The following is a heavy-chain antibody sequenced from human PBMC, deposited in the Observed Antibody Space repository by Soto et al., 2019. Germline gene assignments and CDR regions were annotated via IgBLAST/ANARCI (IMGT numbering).Heavy chain of an antibody. CDR1: GYTFTSYG. V-gene: IGHV1-18*04. CDR3: ARDGRRYSSSWTFDY. J-gene: IGHJ4*02. CDR2: ISAYNGNT. D-gene: IGHD6-13*01. Sequence: GASVKVSCKASGYTFTSYGISWVRQAPGQGLEWMGWISAYNGNTNYAQKLQGRVTMTTDTSTSTAYMELRSLRSDDTAVYYCARDGRRYSSSWTFDYWGQRTLVTVSS.